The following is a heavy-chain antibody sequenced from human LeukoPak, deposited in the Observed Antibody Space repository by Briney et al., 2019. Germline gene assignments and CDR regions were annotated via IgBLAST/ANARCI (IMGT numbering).Heavy chain of an antibody. D-gene: IGHD5-18*01. V-gene: IGHV3-7*05. CDR2: IKPDGSDK. J-gene: IGHJ4*02. CDR1: GFTFINYW. Sequence: PGGSLRLSCAASGFTFINYWMSWVRQAPGEGLEWVANIKPDGSDKYYVDSVKGRFTISRDNAKNSLYLEMNSLRAEDTAVYYCARGTHSGYSSSFSDYWGQGTLVTVSP. CDR3: ARGTHSGYSSSFSDY.